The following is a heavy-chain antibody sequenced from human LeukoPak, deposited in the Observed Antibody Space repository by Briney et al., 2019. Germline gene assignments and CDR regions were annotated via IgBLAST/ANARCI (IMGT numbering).Heavy chain of an antibody. CDR2: TYYDGSNK. Sequence: GRSLRLSCTASGFTFSAYGMHWVRQAPGKGLEWVAVTYYDGSNKYYGDSAKGRFTISRDNSKNTLYLQMNSLRAEDTAVYYCARDSKKMYSSSDYWGQGTLVTVSS. D-gene: IGHD6-13*01. CDR3: ARDSKKMYSSSDY. CDR1: GFTFSAYG. V-gene: IGHV3-33*01. J-gene: IGHJ4*02.